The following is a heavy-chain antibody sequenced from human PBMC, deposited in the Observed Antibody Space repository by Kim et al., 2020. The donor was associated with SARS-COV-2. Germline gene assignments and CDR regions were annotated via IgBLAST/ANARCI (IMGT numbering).Heavy chain of an antibody. CDR1: GGSFSGYY. J-gene: IGHJ4*02. Sequence: SETLSLTCAVYGGSFSGYYWSWIRQPPGKGLEWIGEINHSGSTNYNPSLKSRVTISVDTSKNQFSLKLSSVTAADTAVYYCARGLPVTKGMGYYFDYWGQGTLVTVSS. V-gene: IGHV4-34*01. CDR2: INHSGST. CDR3: ARGLPVTKGMGYYFDY. D-gene: IGHD4-17*01.